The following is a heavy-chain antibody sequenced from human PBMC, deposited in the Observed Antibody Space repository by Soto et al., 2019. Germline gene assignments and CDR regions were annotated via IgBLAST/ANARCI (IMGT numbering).Heavy chain of an antibody. J-gene: IGHJ6*02. CDR3: ATLNMVRGAPYYYYGMDV. D-gene: IGHD3-10*01. CDR2: IYPGDSDT. V-gene: IGHV5-51*01. CDR1: GYSFTSYW. Sequence: GESLKICCKGSGYSFTSYWIGWVRQMPGKGLEWMGIIYPGDSDTRYSPSFQGQVTISADKSISTVYLQWSSLKASDTAMYYCATLNMVRGAPYYYYGMDVWGQGTTVTVSS.